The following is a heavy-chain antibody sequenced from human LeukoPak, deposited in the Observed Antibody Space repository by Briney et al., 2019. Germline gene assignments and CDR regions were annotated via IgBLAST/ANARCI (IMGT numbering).Heavy chain of an antibody. CDR3: ASWGSGSYRALNY. CDR2: IYYSGST. V-gene: IGHV4-30-4*01. J-gene: IGHJ4*02. Sequence: PSETLSLTCTVSGGSISSGDYYWSWIRQRPGKGLEWIGYIYYSGSTYYNPSLKSRVTISVDTSKNQFSLKLSSVTAADTAVYYCASWGSGSYRALNYWGQGTLVTVSS. D-gene: IGHD1-26*01. CDR1: GGSISSGDYY.